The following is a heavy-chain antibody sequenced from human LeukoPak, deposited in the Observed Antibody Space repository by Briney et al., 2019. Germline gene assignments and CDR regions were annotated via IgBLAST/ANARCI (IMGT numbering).Heavy chain of an antibody. J-gene: IGHJ2*01. CDR2: IIPILGIA. D-gene: IGHD3-10*01. CDR1: GGTFSSYA. CDR3: ARDYYGSGSYPSPPSSHL. V-gene: IGHV1-69*04. Sequence: SVKVSCKASGGTFSSYAISWVRRAPGQGLEWMGRIIPILGIANYAQKFQGRVTITADKSTSTAYMELSSLRSEDTAVYYCARDYYGSGSYPSPPSSHLWGRGTLVTVSS.